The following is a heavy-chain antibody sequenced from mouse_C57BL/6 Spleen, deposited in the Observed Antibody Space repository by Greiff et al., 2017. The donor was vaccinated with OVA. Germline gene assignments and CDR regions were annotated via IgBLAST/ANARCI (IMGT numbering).Heavy chain of an antibody. V-gene: IGHV1-53*01. CDR3: ATYDYVRFDY. J-gene: IGHJ2*01. CDR2: INPSNGGT. D-gene: IGHD2-4*01. CDR1: GYTFTSYW. Sequence: QVQLQQPGTELVKPGASVKLSCKASGYTFTSYWIGNINPSNGGTNYNEKFKSKATLTVDKSSSTAYMQLSSLTSEDSAVYYCATYDYVRFDYWGQGTTLTVSS.